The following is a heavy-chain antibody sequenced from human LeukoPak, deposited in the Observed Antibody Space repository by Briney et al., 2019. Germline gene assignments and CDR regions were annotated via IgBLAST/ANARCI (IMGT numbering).Heavy chain of an antibody. Sequence: SETLSLTCTVSGDSISSSSSYWGWIRQPPGKGLEWIGSIYYSGSTYYNSSLKSRVTISVDTSKNQFSLKLSSVTAADTAVYYCARGGYAFDYWGQGTLVTVSS. CDR1: GDSISSSSSY. CDR2: IYYSGST. J-gene: IGHJ4*02. CDR3: ARGGYAFDY. V-gene: IGHV4-39*07. D-gene: IGHD5-12*01.